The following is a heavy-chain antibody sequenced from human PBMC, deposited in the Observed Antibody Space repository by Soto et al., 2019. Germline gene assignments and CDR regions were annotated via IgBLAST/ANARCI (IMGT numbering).Heavy chain of an antibody. V-gene: IGHV1-69*05. CDR3: ASCGWKYFCSFDI. CDR1: GGTFSSYA. D-gene: IGHD1-7*01. J-gene: IGHJ3*02. CDR2: IIPVFGTA. Sequence: QVQLVQSGAEVKKPGSSVKVSCKASGGTFSSYAISWVRQAPGQGLEWMGGIIPVFGTANYAQKFQGRVTITSDESPTTAYMELRSLRSEDTAVYYCASCGWKYFCSFDIWGQGTMVTASS.